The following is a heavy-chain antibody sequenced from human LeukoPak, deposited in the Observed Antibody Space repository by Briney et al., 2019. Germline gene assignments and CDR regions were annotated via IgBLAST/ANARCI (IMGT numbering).Heavy chain of an antibody. V-gene: IGHV1-46*01. CDR1: GYTFTSYY. CDR2: INPSGGST. CDR3: ARARVDGDFDY. D-gene: IGHD6-19*01. J-gene: IGHJ4*02. Sequence: ASVKVSCKASGYTFTSYYMHGVRQAPGQGLEWMGIINPSGGSTSYAQKFQGRVTMTRDTSTSTVYMELSSLRSEDTAEYYCARARVDGDFDYWGQGTLVTVSS.